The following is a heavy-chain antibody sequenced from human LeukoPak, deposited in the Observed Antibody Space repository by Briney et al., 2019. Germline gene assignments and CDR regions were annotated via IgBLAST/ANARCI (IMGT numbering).Heavy chain of an antibody. CDR1: GFTFSNYW. J-gene: IGHJ4*02. Sequence: PGGSLRLSCAASGFTFSNYWMHWVRQAPGKGLVWVSRINSDGSSTSHADSVKGRFTISRDNAKNTLYLQMNSLRAEDTAVYYCVRYYYDSSGYLFDYWGQGTLVTVSS. V-gene: IGHV3-74*01. D-gene: IGHD3-22*01. CDR3: VRYYYDSSGYLFDY. CDR2: INSDGSST.